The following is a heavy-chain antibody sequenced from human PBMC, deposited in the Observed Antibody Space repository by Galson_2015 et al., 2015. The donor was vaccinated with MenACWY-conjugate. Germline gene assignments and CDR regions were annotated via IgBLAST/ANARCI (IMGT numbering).Heavy chain of an antibody. V-gene: IGHV3-33*01. D-gene: IGHD6-13*01. CDR1: GLTFSSYG. J-gene: IGHJ4*02. Sequence: SLRLSCAASGLTFSSYGMHWVRQAPGKGLEWVAVIWYDGSNKYYADSVKGRFTISRDNSKNTLYLQMNSLRAEDTAVYYCARDGIAAAGFDYWGQGTLVTVSS. CDR3: ARDGIAAAGFDY. CDR2: IWYDGSNK.